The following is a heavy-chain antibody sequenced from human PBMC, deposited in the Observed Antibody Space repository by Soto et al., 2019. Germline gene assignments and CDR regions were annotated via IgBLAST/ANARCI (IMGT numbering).Heavy chain of an antibody. J-gene: IGHJ3*01. D-gene: IGHD3-16*01. V-gene: IGHV4-39*02. Sequence: QVQLQQSGPGLVKPSETLSLTCTVSGGSISTTTHYWGWIRQPPGKGLEWIGNKYYSGTPYYNPSLKSRVTISVDTSNNHFSLKLTSVSAADTAVYYCARDGGGGAFDAWGQGTMVIVSS. CDR3: ARDGGGGAFDA. CDR2: KYYSGTP. CDR1: GGSISTTTHY.